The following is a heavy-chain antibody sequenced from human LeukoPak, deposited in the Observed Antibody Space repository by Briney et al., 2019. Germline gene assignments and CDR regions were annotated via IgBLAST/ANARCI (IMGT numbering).Heavy chain of an antibody. CDR2: IWYDGSSK. D-gene: IGHD6-13*01. J-gene: IGHJ4*02. CDR1: GFTFSSYG. V-gene: IGHV3-33*01. CDR3: ARDLTLLSSIAAAVDY. Sequence: GGSLRLSCAASGFTFSSYGMHWVRQAPGKGLEWVAVIWYDGSSKYYADSVKGRFTISRDNSKNTLYLQMNSLRAEDTAVYYCARDLTLLSSIAAAVDYWGQGTLVTVSS.